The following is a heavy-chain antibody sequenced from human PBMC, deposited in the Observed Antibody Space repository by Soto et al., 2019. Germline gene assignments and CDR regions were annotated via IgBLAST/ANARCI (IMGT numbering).Heavy chain of an antibody. CDR1: GFTFSNYA. J-gene: IGHJ4*02. Sequence: GGSLRLSCAASGFTFSNYAMTWVRQAPGKGLEWVSAISSGGTYTDYADSVKGRFTLSRDNSKNMVYLQMHSLRAEDTAVYHGAKESSGYNYGFYNYCDYWGQGTLVTVSS. CDR2: ISSGGTYT. D-gene: IGHD5-18*01. CDR3: AKESSGYNYGFYNYCDY. V-gene: IGHV3-23*01.